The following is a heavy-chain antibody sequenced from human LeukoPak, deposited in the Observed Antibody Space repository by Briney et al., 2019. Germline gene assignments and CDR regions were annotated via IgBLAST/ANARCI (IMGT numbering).Heavy chain of an antibody. CDR3: ASPGDY. CDR2: ISSAGTYT. CDR1: GFTFSTYS. Sequence: PGGSLRLSCAASGFTFSTYSMNWVRQAPGKGLEWVSSISSAGTYTHCADSVKGRFTISRDNAKNTLYLQMNSLRAEDTAVYYCASPGDYWGQGTLVTVSS. J-gene: IGHJ4*02. V-gene: IGHV3-21*01.